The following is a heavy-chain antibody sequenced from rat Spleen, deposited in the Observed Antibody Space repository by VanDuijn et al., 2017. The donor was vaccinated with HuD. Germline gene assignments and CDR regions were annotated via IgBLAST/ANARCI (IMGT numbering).Heavy chain of an antibody. D-gene: IGHD1-7*01. CDR2: ISWGGSST. CDR3: ARPSYGYPFAY. V-gene: IGHV5-29*01. Sequence: EVQLMESGGGLVQPGRSLKLSCVASGFTFDDYGMAWVRQAPKNGLEWVASISWGGSSTYYPDNVKGRFTISRDNAKSTLYLQMDSLRSEDTATYYCARPSYGYPFAYWGQGTLVTVSS. J-gene: IGHJ3*01. CDR1: GFTFDDYG.